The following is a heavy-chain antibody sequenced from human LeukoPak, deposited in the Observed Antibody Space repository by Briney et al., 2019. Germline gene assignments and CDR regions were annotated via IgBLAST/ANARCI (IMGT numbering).Heavy chain of an antibody. CDR1: GYTFTKFG. Sequence: ASVKVSCKASGYTFTKFGISWVRQAPGQGLEWLAWTSPYNGNTNYAQKIQGRVTVTTDTSTSTAYMELRSLRSDDTAVYYCARDVQVYSGSYYFDYWGQGTLVTVSS. CDR3: ARDVQVYSGSYYFDY. CDR2: TSPYNGNT. V-gene: IGHV1-18*01. J-gene: IGHJ4*02. D-gene: IGHD1-26*01.